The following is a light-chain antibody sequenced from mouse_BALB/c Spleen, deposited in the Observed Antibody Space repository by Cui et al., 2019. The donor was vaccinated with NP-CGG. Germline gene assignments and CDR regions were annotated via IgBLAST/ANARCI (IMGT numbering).Light chain of an antibody. Sequence: QAVVTQESPLTTSPGETVTLTCRSSTGSVTTSNYDNWVQEKPDHLFTGLIGGTNNRAPGVPARFSGSLIGDKAALTITGAQTKDEAIYFCALWYSNHWVVGGGTKLTVL. CDR1: TGSVTTSNY. CDR3: ALWYSNHWV. CDR2: GTN. J-gene: IGLJ1*01. V-gene: IGLV1*01.